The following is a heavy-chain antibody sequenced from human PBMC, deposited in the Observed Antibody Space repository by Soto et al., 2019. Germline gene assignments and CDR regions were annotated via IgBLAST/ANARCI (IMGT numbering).Heavy chain of an antibody. CDR2: IIPIFGTA. D-gene: IGHD3-3*01. J-gene: IGHJ5*02. Sequence: SVKVSCKASGGTFSSYAISWVRQAPGQGLEWMGGIIPIFGTANYAQKFQGRVTITADESTSTAYMELSSLRSEDTAVYYCGRKLNDDFWSGYYNAWFDPWGHGTLVTGSS. CDR1: GGTFSSYA. V-gene: IGHV1-69*13. CDR3: GRKLNDDFWSGYYNAWFDP.